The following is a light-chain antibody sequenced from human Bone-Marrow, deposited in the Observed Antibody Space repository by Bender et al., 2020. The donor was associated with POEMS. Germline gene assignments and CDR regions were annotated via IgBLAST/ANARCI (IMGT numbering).Light chain of an antibody. CDR1: SSDVGGYDY. V-gene: IGLV2-14*03. CDR3: SSYTNTTFRV. Sequence: QSALTQPASVSGSPGQSITVSCTGTSSDVGGYDYVSWYQQHPGKAPKLLIYDVSNRPSGVSTRFSASKSGSTASLTITGLQTEDEGDYYCSSYTNTTFRVFGGGTKLTVL. J-gene: IGLJ3*02. CDR2: DVS.